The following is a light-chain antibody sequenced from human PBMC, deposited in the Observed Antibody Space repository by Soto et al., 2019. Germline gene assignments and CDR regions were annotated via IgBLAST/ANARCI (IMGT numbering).Light chain of an antibody. Sequence: QSALTQPASVSGSPGQSITISCTGTSSDVGSYNLVSWYQQYLGKAPKLMLYEGSKRPSGVSNRFSGSKSGNTASLTISGLQAEDEADYYCCSYAGSSTHAVFGGGTKLTVL. CDR2: EGS. CDR3: CSYAGSSTHAV. CDR1: SSDVGSYNL. V-gene: IGLV2-23*01. J-gene: IGLJ7*01.